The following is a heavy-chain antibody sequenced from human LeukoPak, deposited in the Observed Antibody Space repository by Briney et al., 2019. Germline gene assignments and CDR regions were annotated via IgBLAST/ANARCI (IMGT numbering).Heavy chain of an antibody. CDR3: ARDSYSNIADY. V-gene: IGHV3-30*04. CDR2: ISYDGSNK. Sequence: GGSLRLSCAASGFTFSSYAMHWVRQAPGKGLEWVAVISYDGSNKYYADSVKGRFTISRDNAKNSLYLHMNSLRAEDTAVYYCARDSYSNIADYWGQGTLVTVSS. CDR1: GFTFSSYA. D-gene: IGHD6-13*01. J-gene: IGHJ4*02.